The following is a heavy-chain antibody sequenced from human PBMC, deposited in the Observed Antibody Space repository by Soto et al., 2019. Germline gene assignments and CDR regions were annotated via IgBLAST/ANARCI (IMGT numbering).Heavy chain of an antibody. CDR3: AKGLSEGYFDY. CDR1: GFTFDDSA. V-gene: IGHV3-9*01. Sequence: EVQLVESGGGLVQPGRSLRLSCAASGFTFDDSAMHWVRQPPGKGLEWVSGIGSNSGGIGYADSVNGRFTISRDNAKNSLYLQMNSLGAEATALYYCAKGLSEGYFDYWGQGTLVTVSS. CDR2: IGSNSGGI. J-gene: IGHJ4*02.